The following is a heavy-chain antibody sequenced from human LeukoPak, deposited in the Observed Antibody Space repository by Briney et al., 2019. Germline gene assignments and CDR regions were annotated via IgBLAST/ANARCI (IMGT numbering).Heavy chain of an antibody. D-gene: IGHD5-12*01. J-gene: IGHJ4*02. CDR2: INNVGSHI. V-gene: IGHV3-21*01. Sequence: AGGSLRLSYAASGFTFSSSAMNWVRQAPGKGLEWVSSINNVGSHIYYADSVKGRFTISRDNAKNSVFLQMNSLRVEDTAVYYCAGGLGWLPDYWGQGTLVTVSS. CDR1: GFTFSSSA. CDR3: AGGLGWLPDY.